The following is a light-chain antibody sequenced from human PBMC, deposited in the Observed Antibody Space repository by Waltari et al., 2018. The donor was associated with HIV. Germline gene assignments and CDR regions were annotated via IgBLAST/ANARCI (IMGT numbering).Light chain of an antibody. CDR2: WAS. CDR1: QSILFNSNNKNH. J-gene: IGKJ1*01. V-gene: IGKV4-1*01. Sequence: DIVLTQSPDSLAVSLGERANINCKASQSILFNSNNKNHLSWYQQRQGQPPKLLIYWASSREFGVPDRFSGSGSGTDFNLTISSLEPDDVAIYYCRQFFTTPRTFGQGTKVEI. CDR3: RQFFTTPRT.